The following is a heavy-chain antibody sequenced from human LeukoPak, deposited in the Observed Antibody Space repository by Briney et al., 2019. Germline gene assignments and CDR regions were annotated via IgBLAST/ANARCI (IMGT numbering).Heavy chain of an antibody. V-gene: IGHV4-34*01. CDR1: GGSFSGYY. CDR3: ARTTEGGYTYGYFYYYMDV. J-gene: IGHJ6*03. CDR2: INHSGST. D-gene: IGHD5-18*01. Sequence: SETLSLTCAVYGGSFSGYYWSWIRQPPGKGLEWIGEINHSGSTNYNPSLKSRVTISVDTSKNQFSLKLSSVTAADTAVYYCARTTEGGYTYGYFYYYMDVWGKGTTVTISS.